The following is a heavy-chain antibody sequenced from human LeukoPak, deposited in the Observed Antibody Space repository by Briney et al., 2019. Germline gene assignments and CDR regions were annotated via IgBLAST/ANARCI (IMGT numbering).Heavy chain of an antibody. Sequence: SVKVSCKASGGTFSSYAISWVRQAPGQGLEWMGGIIPIFGTANYAQKFQGRVTITANKSTSTAYMELSSLRSEDTAVYYCARERLWFGELLGNMDVWGQGTTVTISS. CDR2: IIPIFGTA. D-gene: IGHD3-10*01. J-gene: IGHJ6*02. CDR3: ARERLWFGELLGNMDV. V-gene: IGHV1-69*06. CDR1: GGTFSSYA.